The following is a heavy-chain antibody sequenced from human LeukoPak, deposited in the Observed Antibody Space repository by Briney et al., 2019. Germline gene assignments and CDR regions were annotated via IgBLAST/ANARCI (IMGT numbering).Heavy chain of an antibody. D-gene: IGHD3-10*01. Sequence: GESLKISCKGSGYSFTSYWIGWVRQMPGKGLEWMGIIYPGGSDTRYSPSFQGQVTISADKSISIAYLRWSSLKASDTAIYYCARQKRGSGSFLDAFDIWGQGTMVTVSS. J-gene: IGHJ3*02. CDR3: ARQKRGSGSFLDAFDI. CDR1: GYSFTSYW. CDR2: IYPGGSDT. V-gene: IGHV5-51*01.